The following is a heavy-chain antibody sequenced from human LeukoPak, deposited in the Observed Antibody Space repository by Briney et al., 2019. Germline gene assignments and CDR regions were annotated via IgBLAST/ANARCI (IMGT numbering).Heavy chain of an antibody. J-gene: IGHJ5*02. CDR2: INTNTGNP. CDR3: ARACILRYFDWLLGKMASCWFDP. D-gene: IGHD3-9*01. CDR1: GCTFTSYA. V-gene: IGHV7-4-1*02. Sequence: GASVKVSCKASGCTFTSYAMNWVRQAPGQGLEWMGWINTNTGNPTYAQGFTGRFVFSLDTSVSTAYLQISSLKAEDTAVYYCARACILRYFDWLLGKMASCWFDPWGQGTLVTVSS.